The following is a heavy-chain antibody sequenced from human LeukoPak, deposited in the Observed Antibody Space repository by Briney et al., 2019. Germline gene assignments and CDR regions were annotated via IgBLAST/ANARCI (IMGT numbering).Heavy chain of an antibody. CDR1: GGSISSGSYY. D-gene: IGHD1-26*01. V-gene: IGHV4-61*02. J-gene: IGHJ5*02. Sequence: SQTLSLTCTVSGGSISSGSYYWSWIRQPAGKGLEWIGLIYITGSTNYNPSLKSRVTISVDTSKNQFSLKLRSVTAADTAVYYCARGGLYSGSYYGFDPWGQGTLVTVSS. CDR2: IYITGST. CDR3: ARGGLYSGSYYGFDP.